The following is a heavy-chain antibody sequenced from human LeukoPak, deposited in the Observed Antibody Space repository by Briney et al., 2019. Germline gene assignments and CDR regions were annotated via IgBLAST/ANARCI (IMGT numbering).Heavy chain of an antibody. D-gene: IGHD3-10*01. Sequence: SVKVSCKASGGTFSSHAINWVRQAPGQGLEWMGRFISILGIADYAQKFQGRVTITADKSTSTAYMELSGLRSEDTAVYYCARRGDSFDAFDIWGQGIMVTVSS. J-gene: IGHJ3*02. CDR1: GGTFSSHA. CDR2: FISILGIA. V-gene: IGHV1-69*04. CDR3: ARRGDSFDAFDI.